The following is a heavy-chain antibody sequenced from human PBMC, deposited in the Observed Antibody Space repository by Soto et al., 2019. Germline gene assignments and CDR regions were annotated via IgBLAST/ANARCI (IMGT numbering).Heavy chain of an antibody. CDR1: GYTFTSYG. D-gene: IGHD3-3*01. Sequence: GASVKVSCKASGYTFTSYGISWVRQAPGQGLEWMGWISAYNGNTNYAQKLQGRVTMTTDTSTSTAYMELRSLRSDDTAVYYCARAKLRFLEWLSLPLGYFDYWGQGTLVTVFS. CDR3: ARAKLRFLEWLSLPLGYFDY. J-gene: IGHJ4*02. CDR2: ISAYNGNT. V-gene: IGHV1-18*04.